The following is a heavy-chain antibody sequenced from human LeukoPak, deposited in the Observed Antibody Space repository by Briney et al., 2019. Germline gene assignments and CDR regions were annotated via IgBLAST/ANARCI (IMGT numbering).Heavy chain of an antibody. CDR3: ARDQGEDIVVVVAVTDGMDV. J-gene: IGHJ6*02. V-gene: IGHV3-7*01. D-gene: IGHD2-15*01. CDR1: GFTFSSYW. CDR2: IKQDGSEK. Sequence: PGGSLRLSCAASGFTFSSYWMSWVRQAPGKGLEWVANIKQDGSEKYYVDSVKGRFTISRDNAKNSLYLQMNSLRAEDTAVYYCARDQGEDIVVVVAVTDGMDVWGQGTTVTVSS.